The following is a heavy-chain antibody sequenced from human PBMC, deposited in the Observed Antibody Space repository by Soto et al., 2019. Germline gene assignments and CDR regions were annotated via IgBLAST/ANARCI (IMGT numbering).Heavy chain of an antibody. V-gene: IGHV3-30-3*01. CDR2: ISYDGSNK. CDR3: ARDGGYCSGGSCYSDAFDI. Sequence: GGSLRLSCAASGFTFSSYAMHWVRQAPGKGLEWVAVISYDGSNKYYADSVKGRFTISRDNSKNTLYLQMNSLRAEDTAVYYCARDGGYCSGGSCYSDAFDIWGQGTMVTVSS. CDR1: GFTFSSYA. D-gene: IGHD2-15*01. J-gene: IGHJ3*02.